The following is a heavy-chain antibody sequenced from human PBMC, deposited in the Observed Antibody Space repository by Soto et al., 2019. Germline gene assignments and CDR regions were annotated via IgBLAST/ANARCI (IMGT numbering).Heavy chain of an antibody. J-gene: IGHJ6*02. CDR3: ARDTRDGHGYYGLDV. CDR1: GYTFPSYG. V-gene: IGHV1-18*03. Sequence: QVQLVQSGAEVKKPGASVKVSCKASGYTFPSYGLSWVRQAPGQGLEWMGWISAFNGDTNYAQKLQGRVTMTTDTSTSTAYMELRSLRSDDMAVYYCARDTRDGHGYYGLDVWGQGTAVTVSS. CDR2: ISAFNGDT.